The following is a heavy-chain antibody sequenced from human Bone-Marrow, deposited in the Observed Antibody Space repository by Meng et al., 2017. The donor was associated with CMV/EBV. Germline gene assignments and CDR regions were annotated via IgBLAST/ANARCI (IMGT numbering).Heavy chain of an antibody. J-gene: IGHJ4*02. CDR3: ARHRDSSGYYYFDY. V-gene: IGHV1-2*02. CDR1: GYTFTGYY. Sequence: ASVKVSCKASGYTFTGYYMHWVRQAPGQGLEWMGWINPNSGGTNYAQKFQGRVTMTRDTSISTAYMELSSLKASDTAMYYCARHRDSSGYYYFDYWGQGTLVTVSS. CDR2: INPNSGGT. D-gene: IGHD3-22*01.